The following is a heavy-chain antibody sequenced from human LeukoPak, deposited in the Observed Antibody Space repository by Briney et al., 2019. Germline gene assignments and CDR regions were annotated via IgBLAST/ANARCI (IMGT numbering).Heavy chain of an antibody. V-gene: IGHV3-9*01. CDR3: AKDVVAYYDMDV. J-gene: IGHJ6*02. Sequence: SLRLSCAASGFPFDDYAMHWVRQAPGKGLEWVSGISWNSGSIGYADSVKGRFTISRDNAKNSLYLQMNSLRAEDTALYYCAKDVVAYYDMDVWGQGTTVTVSS. D-gene: IGHD2-15*01. CDR1: GFPFDDYA. CDR2: ISWNSGSI.